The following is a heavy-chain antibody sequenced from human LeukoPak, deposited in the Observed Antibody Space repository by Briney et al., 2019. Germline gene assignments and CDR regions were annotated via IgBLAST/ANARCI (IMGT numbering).Heavy chain of an antibody. CDR3: ARSFPAVAGNTRGNY. J-gene: IGHJ4*02. D-gene: IGHD6-19*01. V-gene: IGHV3-21*01. CDR1: GFTFSSYS. Sequence: GGSLRLSCAASGFTFSSYSMNWVRQAPGKGLEWVSSISSSSSYIYYADSVKGRFTISRDNAKNSLYLQMNSLRAEDTAVYYCARSFPAVAGNTRGNYWGQGTLVTVSS. CDR2: ISSSSSYI.